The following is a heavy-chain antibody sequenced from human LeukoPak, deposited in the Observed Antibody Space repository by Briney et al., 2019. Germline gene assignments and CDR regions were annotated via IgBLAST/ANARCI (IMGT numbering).Heavy chain of an antibody. CDR1: GFTFSSYG. J-gene: IGHJ4*02. Sequence: PGGSLRLSCAASGFTFSSYGMHWVRQAPGKGLEWVAVISYDGSNKYCADSVKGRFTISRDNSKNTLYLQMNSLRAEDTAIYYCAKGLGYTYGYCDYWGQGTLVTVSS. CDR2: ISYDGSNK. V-gene: IGHV3-30*18. D-gene: IGHD5-18*01. CDR3: AKGLGYTYGYCDY.